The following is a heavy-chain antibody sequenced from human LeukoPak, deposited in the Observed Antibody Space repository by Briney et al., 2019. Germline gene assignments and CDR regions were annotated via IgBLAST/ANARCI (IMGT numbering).Heavy chain of an antibody. CDR1: GGTFSSYA. J-gene: IGHJ4*02. Sequence: ASVKVSCKASGGTFSSYAISWVRQAPGQGLEWMGRIIPIFGTANYAQKFQGRVTITTDESTSTAYMELSSLRSEDTAVYYCAREVAAAHFDYWGQGTLVTVSS. D-gene: IGHD6-13*01. CDR2: IIPIFGTA. V-gene: IGHV1-69*05. CDR3: AREVAAAHFDY.